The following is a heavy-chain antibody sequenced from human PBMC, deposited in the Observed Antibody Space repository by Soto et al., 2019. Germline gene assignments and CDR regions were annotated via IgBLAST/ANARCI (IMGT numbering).Heavy chain of an antibody. CDR1: GGSISSGAYY. CDR2: IYYSGST. J-gene: IGHJ6*02. V-gene: IGHV4-30-4*01. D-gene: IGHD6-6*01. CDR3: ARGGRIAARPYYYYYGMDV. Sequence: SETLSLTCTVSGGSISSGAYYWSWIRQPPGKGLEWIGYIYYSGSTCYNPSLKSRVTISVDTSKNQFPLKPSSVTAADTAVYYCARGGRIAARPYYYYYGMDVWGQGTTVTVSS.